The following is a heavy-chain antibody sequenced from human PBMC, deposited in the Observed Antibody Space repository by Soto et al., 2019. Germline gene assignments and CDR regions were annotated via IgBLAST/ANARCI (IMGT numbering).Heavy chain of an antibody. Sequence: PAGCMGLSCAASGVTFSSYWMHWVRKAPGKGLVWVSRINSDGSSTSYADSVKGRFTISRDNAKNTLYLQMNSLRAEDTAVYYCARHGQYSSSLDYWGQGTLVTVSS. J-gene: IGHJ4*02. D-gene: IGHD6-6*01. V-gene: IGHV3-74*01. CDR3: ARHGQYSSSLDY. CDR1: GVTFSSYW. CDR2: INSDGSST.